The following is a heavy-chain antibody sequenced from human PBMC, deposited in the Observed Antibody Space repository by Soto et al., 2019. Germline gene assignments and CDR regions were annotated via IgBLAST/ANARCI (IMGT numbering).Heavy chain of an antibody. Sequence: QVQLQESGPGLVKPSGTLSLTCAVSGGSISSTNWWTWVRQPPGKGLEWIGNMYHSGSTNYNPSLKSRVDIPVDKSQKQFSLKLNSVNAADTAVYFCARDMISGTSYGYYGVFDIWGQGTMVTVSS. CDR1: GGSISSTNW. V-gene: IGHV4-4*02. D-gene: IGHD3-10*01. CDR2: MYHSGST. CDR3: ARDMISGTSYGYYGVFDI. J-gene: IGHJ3*02.